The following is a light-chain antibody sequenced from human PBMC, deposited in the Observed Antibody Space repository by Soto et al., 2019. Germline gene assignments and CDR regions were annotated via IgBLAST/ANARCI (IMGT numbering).Light chain of an antibody. V-gene: IGKV2-24*01. J-gene: IGKJ2*01. CDR2: KIS. CDR3: MQANKFPHT. CDR1: LGLVHSDGNTY. Sequence: DIVMTQTPLSSPVTLGQPASMSCRSSLGLVHSDGNTYLNWLQQRPGQPPRLLIYKISNRFPGVPDRFSGSGAGTDFTLKISRFEAEDVGNYYCMQANKFPHTFGQGTKLEI.